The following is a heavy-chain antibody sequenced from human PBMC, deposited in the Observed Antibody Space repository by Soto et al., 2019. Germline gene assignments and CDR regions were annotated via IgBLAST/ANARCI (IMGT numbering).Heavy chain of an antibody. CDR2: IYPGDSDT. V-gene: IGHV5-51*01. CDR3: ARHAFNLAATRDYYYYYMDV. D-gene: IGHD2-15*01. J-gene: IGHJ6*03. CDR1: GYSCTSYW. Sequence: PVESLKISCKGSGYSCTSYWIGWVRQMTGKGLEWMGIIYPGDSDTRYSPSFQGQVTISADKSISTAYLQWSSLKASDTAMYYCARHAFNLAATRDYYYYYMDVWGKGTTVTVSS.